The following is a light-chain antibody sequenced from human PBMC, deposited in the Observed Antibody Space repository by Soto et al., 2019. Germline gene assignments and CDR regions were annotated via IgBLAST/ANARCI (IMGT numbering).Light chain of an antibody. CDR3: AAWDDTLVAYV. Sequence: QSVLTQPPSASGTPGQRITISCSGSTSNIGSNTVNWYQQLPGTGPKLLIYNNNQQPSGVPDRFSGSKSGTSASLAISGLQSEDEADYYCAAWDDTLVAYVFGTGTKLTVL. CDR1: TSNIGSNT. CDR2: NNN. V-gene: IGLV1-44*01. J-gene: IGLJ1*01.